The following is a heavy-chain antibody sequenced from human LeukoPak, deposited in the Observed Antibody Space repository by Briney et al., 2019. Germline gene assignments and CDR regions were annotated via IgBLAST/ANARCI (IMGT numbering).Heavy chain of an antibody. J-gene: IGHJ4*02. D-gene: IGHD2-2*01. V-gene: IGHV3-48*04. CDR2: ISSSSSTI. CDR3: ARDIGGGIVVVPAAPQGFDY. Sequence: GGSLRLLCAASGFTFSSYSMNGLRQAPGKGLEWVSYISSSSSTIYYADSVKGRFTISRDNAKNSLYLQMNSLRAEDTAVYYCARDIGGGIVVVPAAPQGFDYWGQGTLVTVSS. CDR1: GFTFSSYS.